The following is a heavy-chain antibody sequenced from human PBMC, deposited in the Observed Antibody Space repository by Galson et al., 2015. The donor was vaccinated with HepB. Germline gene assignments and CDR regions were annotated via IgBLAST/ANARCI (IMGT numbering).Heavy chain of an antibody. CDR1: GGSIRSYY. CDR2: IYYSGST. CDR3: ARGGYYYDSSGLFDP. Sequence: LSLTCTVSGGSIRSYYWSWIRQPPGKGLEWIGYIYYSGSTNYNPSLKSRVTISVDTSKNQFSLKLSSVTAADTAVYYCARGGYYYDSSGLFDPWGQGTLVTVSS. D-gene: IGHD3-22*01. J-gene: IGHJ5*02. V-gene: IGHV4-59*01.